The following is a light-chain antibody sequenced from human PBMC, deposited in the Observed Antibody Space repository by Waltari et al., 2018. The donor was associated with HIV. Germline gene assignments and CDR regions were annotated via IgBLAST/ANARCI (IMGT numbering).Light chain of an antibody. J-gene: IGLJ3*02. CDR1: TSNIGSNK. V-gene: IGLV1-44*01. CDR2: DNN. CDR3: STWDDNLNGPV. Sequence: QSALTQAPSASGTPGQRVDSSCPGATSNIGSNKVNWYQHLPGAAPKLLIYDNNQRPSGIPDRFSGSKSGSSASLAITGLQSDDEADFYCSTWDDNLNGPVFGGGTRLTVL.